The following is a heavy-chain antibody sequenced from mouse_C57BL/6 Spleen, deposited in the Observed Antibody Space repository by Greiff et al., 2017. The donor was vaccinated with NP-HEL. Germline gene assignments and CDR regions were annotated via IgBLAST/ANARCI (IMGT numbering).Heavy chain of an antibody. CDR3: AREGITTVPLYFDY. D-gene: IGHD1-1*01. CDR1: GYTFTSYG. V-gene: IGHV1-81*01. J-gene: IGHJ2*01. Sequence: VKLQESGAELARPGASVKLSCKASGYTFTSYGISWVKQRTGQGLEWIGEIYPRSGNTYYNEKFKGKATLTADKSSSTADMELRSLTSEDSAVYFCAREGITTVPLYFDYWGQGTTLTVSS. CDR2: IYPRSGNT.